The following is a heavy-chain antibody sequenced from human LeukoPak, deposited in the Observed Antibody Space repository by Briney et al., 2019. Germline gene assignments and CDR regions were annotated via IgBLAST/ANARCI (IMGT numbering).Heavy chain of an antibody. CDR3: ARELSTSSTAFDM. J-gene: IGHJ3*02. D-gene: IGHD6-6*01. CDR1: GGSFSDYY. CDR2: INQNRGSL. V-gene: IGHV4-34*01. Sequence: SETLSLTCAIYGGSFSDYYWSWICLSPGKGLEWIGEINQNRGSLNYNPSLKSRVTMSVDTSKNQFSLKVTSVTAADTAVYYCARELSTSSTAFDMWGQGTVVTVSS.